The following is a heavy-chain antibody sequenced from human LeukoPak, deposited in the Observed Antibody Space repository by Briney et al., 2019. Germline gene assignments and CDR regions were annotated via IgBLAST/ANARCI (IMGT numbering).Heavy chain of an antibody. V-gene: IGHV3-23*01. CDR2: ISGSGGST. Sequence: GGSLRLSSAASGFTFSSYAMSWVRQAPGRGLEWVSAISGSGGSTYYADSVKGRFTISRDNSKDTLYLQMNSLRAEDTAVYYCAKSGWFGEYNWFDPWGQGTLVTVSS. J-gene: IGHJ5*02. CDR3: AKSGWFGEYNWFDP. CDR1: GFTFSSYA. D-gene: IGHD3-10*01.